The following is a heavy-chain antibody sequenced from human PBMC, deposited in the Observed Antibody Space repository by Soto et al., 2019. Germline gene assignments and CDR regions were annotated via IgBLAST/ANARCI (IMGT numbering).Heavy chain of an antibody. Sequence: QVQLVQSGAEVKKPGSSVKVSCKASGGNFTSYAISWVRQAPGQGLEFMGGIVPLFGTTNYAHKFRGRVPVTANESTSTVNLEMSSLRPVDTAVYYCAKASARSWYNWFDPWGQGTLVTVST. CDR3: AKASARSWYNWFDP. D-gene: IGHD6-13*01. CDR1: GGNFTSYA. J-gene: IGHJ5*02. V-gene: IGHV1-69*01. CDR2: IVPLFGTT.